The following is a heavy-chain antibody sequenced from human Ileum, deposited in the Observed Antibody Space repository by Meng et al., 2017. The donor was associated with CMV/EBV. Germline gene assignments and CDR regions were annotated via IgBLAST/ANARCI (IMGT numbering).Heavy chain of an antibody. J-gene: IGHJ4*02. CDR2: IKGDGCYA. D-gene: IGHD1-1*01. V-gene: IGHV3-74*01. CDR1: GFTFSGYW. CDR3: VRDGHHWNFDY. Sequence: GGSLRLSCAASGFTFSGYWMHWVRQGPGKGLVWVSRIKGDGCYANYADSVQGRFTFSRDNAKNTLFLQMNSLRGEDTGVYYCVRDGHHWNFDYWGQGTPVTVSS.